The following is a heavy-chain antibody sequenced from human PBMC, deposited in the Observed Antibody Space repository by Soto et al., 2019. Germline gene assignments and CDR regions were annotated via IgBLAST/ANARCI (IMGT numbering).Heavy chain of an antibody. CDR1: GYTFTGYY. D-gene: IGHD5-12*01. Sequence: ASVKVSCKASGYTFTGYYMHWVRQAPGQGLEWMGWINPNSGGTNYAQKFQGWVTMTRDTSISTAYMELSRLRSDDTAVYYCARSSAVPAAIFPDLPPYSGYDPQYYCYYGMDVWGQGTTVTVSS. CDR2: INPNSGGT. V-gene: IGHV1-2*04. J-gene: IGHJ6*02. CDR3: ARSSAVPAAIFPDLPPYSGYDPQYYCYYGMDV.